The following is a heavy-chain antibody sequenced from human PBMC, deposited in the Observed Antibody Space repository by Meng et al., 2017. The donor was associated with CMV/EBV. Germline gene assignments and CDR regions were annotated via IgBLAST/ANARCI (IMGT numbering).Heavy chain of an antibody. D-gene: IGHD3-3*01. V-gene: IGHV3-30-3*01. Sequence: GSLKISCAASGFTFSSYAMHWVRQAPGKGLEWVAVISYDGSNKYYADSVKGRFTISRDNSKNTLYLQMNSLRVEDTAVYYCARDRVRSVITIFGVVINGMDVWGQGTTVTVSS. CDR1: GFTFSSYA. CDR2: ISYDGSNK. CDR3: ARDRVRSVITIFGVVINGMDV. J-gene: IGHJ6*02.